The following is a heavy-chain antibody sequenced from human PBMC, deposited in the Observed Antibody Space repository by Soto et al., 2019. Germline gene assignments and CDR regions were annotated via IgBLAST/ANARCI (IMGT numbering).Heavy chain of an antibody. V-gene: IGHV3-23*01. CDR1: GFTFSSYA. CDR2: ISGSGGST. Sequence: GGSLRLSCAASGFTFSSYAMSWVRQAPGKGLEWVSAISGSGGSTYYADSVKGRFTISRDNSKNTLYLQMNSLRAEEQAVYYCAKDMEVGAYYYYYGMDVWGQGTTVTVSS. J-gene: IGHJ6*02. D-gene: IGHD1-26*01. CDR3: AKDMEVGAYYYYYGMDV.